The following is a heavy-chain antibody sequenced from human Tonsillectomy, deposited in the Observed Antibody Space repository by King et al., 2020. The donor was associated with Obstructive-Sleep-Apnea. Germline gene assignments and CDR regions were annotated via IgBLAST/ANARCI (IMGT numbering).Heavy chain of an antibody. D-gene: IGHD3-22*01. CDR2: VIAYNGNR. V-gene: IGHV1-18*04. J-gene: IGHJ4*02. CDR3: AGRGRDYGSRGYHILGF. CDR1: GYTFTNFG. Sequence: QLVQSGAEVKKPGASVKVSCKASGYTFTNFGISWVRQAPGQGLEWMGCVIAYNGNRNYARNLQGRVTMTTDTSTSTAYMELRSLRSDDTAVYYCAGRGRDYGSRGYHILGFWGQGTPVTVSP.